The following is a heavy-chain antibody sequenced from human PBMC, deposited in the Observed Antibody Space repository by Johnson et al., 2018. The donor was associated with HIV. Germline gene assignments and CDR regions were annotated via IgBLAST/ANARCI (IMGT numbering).Heavy chain of an antibody. CDR3: AKDGIVVVVAATDAFDI. D-gene: IGHD2-15*01. J-gene: IGHJ3*02. CDR2: ISGSGGST. CDR1: GFTFSSYA. V-gene: IGHV3-23*04. Sequence: VQLVESGGGVVQPGRSLRLSCAASGFTFSSYAMSWVRQAPGKGLEWVSAISGSGGSTYYADSVKGRLTISRDNSKNTLYLQMNSLRAEDTAVYYCAKDGIVVVVAATDAFDIWGQGTMVTVSS.